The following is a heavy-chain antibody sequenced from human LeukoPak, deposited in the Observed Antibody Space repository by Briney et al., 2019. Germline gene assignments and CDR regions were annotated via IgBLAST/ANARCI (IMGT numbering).Heavy chain of an antibody. CDR1: RFTFSSFT. Sequence: GGSLRLSCAASRFTFSSFTLSWVRQAPGKGLEWVSAISGSGGSTYHADSVKGRFTISRDNSKNTLYLQMTSLRAEDTAVYYCARSYGYGVDAFDIWGQGTMVTVSS. CDR3: ARSYGYGVDAFDI. D-gene: IGHD5-18*01. V-gene: IGHV3-23*01. J-gene: IGHJ3*02. CDR2: ISGSGGST.